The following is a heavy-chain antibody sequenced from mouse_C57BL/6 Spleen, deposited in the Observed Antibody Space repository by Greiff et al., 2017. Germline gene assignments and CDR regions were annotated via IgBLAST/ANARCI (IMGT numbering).Heavy chain of an antibody. CDR3: TRGWFCDD. CDR1: GYTFTDYE. V-gene: IGHV1-15*01. Sequence: VQLQQSGAELVRPGASVTLSCKASGYTFTDYEMHWVKQTPVHGLEWIGAIDPETGGTAYNQKFKGKAILTADKSSSTAYMELRSLTSEDSAVXYCTRGWFCDDWGTGTLVTVSA. CDR2: IDPETGGT. J-gene: IGHJ3*01. D-gene: IGHD1-1*02.